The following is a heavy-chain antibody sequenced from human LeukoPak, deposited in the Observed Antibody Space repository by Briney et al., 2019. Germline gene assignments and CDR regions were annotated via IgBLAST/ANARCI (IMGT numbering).Heavy chain of an antibody. CDR2: INPNRGGT. J-gene: IGHJ5*02. CDR1: GYTFTGYY. V-gene: IGHV1-2*02. CDR3: ARVLRGIAAAGTRWFDP. D-gene: IGHD6-13*01. Sequence: GASVKVSCKASGYTFTGYYMHWVRQAPGQGLEWMGWINPNRGGTNYAQKFQGRVTMTRDTSISTAYMELSRLRSNDTAVYYCARVLRGIAAAGTRWFDPWGQGTLATVSS.